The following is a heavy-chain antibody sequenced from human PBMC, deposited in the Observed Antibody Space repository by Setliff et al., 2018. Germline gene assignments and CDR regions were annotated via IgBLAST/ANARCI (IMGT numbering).Heavy chain of an antibody. CDR2: IFYSGYT. Sequence: PSETLSLTCTVSGGSVSTYYWSWIRQPPGKGLEWIGFIFYSGYTHYNPSLKSRVTMSVDVSRDQFSLELSSVTAADTAVYFCARGSGRGYSYGLFDYWGQGSLVTGSS. V-gene: IGHV4-59*02. D-gene: IGHD5-18*01. CDR1: GGSVSTYY. J-gene: IGHJ4*02. CDR3: ARGSGRGYSYGLFDY.